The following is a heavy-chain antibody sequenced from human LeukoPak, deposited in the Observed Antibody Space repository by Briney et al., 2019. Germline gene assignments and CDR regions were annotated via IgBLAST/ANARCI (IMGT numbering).Heavy chain of an antibody. D-gene: IGHD4-23*01. J-gene: IGHJ4*02. CDR2: IRYDGSNK. CDR1: GFTFSSYG. CDR3: AKDRMVTPVGYFDY. V-gene: IGHV3-30*02. Sequence: GGSLRLSCAASGFTFSSYGMHWVRQAPGKGLEWVAFIRYDGSNKYYADSVKSRFTISRDNSKNTLYLQMNSLRAEDTAVYYCAKDRMVTPVGYFDYWGQGTLVTVSS.